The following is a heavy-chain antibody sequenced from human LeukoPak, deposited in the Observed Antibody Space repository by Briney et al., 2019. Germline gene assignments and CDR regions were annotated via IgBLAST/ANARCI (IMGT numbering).Heavy chain of an antibody. CDR1: GGTFSSYT. Sequence: ASVKVSCKPSGGTFSSYTISWVRQAPGQGLEWMGRIVPILGIANCAQKFQGRVTITADKSTSTAYMELSSLRSEDTGVYYCATLGYCSSTSCSAFDYWGQGTLVTVSS. D-gene: IGHD2-2*03. V-gene: IGHV1-69*02. CDR2: IVPILGIA. J-gene: IGHJ4*02. CDR3: ATLGYCSSTSCSAFDY.